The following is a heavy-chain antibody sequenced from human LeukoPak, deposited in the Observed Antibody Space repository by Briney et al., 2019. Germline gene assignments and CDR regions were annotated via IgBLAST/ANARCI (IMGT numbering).Heavy chain of an antibody. V-gene: IGHV4-39*01. D-gene: IGHD1-26*01. CDR2: IYYSGST. Sequence: SETLSLTCTVSGGSISSGNYYWGWIRQPPGKGLEWIGTIYYSGSTYYNPSLKSRVTMSVDTSKNQFFLKLNSVTAADTAVYYCARGRPYSGGYHLDYWGQGTLVTVSA. CDR3: ARGRPYSGGYHLDY. J-gene: IGHJ4*02. CDR1: GGSISSGNYY.